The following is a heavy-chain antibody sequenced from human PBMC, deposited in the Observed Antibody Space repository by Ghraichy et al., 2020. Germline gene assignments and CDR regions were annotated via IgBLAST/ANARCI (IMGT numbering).Heavy chain of an antibody. CDR3: SSGDTFDI. D-gene: IGHD3-10*01. V-gene: IGHV3-7*03. CDR1: GLIFSSYW. CDR2: INQDVREK. Sequence: GGSLRLSCAASGLIFSSYWMTWVRQAPGKGLEWVANINQDVREKYYVGSVKGRFTISRDNAKNSLYLQMNNLSAEDTAVYYCSSGDTFDIWGRGTMVTVSS. J-gene: IGHJ3*02.